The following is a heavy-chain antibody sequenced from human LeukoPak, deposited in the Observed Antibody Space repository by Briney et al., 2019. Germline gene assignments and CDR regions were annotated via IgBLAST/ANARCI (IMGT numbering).Heavy chain of an antibody. CDR1: GFTFGDYA. CDR3: TGFGSGSYPLFDY. J-gene: IGHJ4*02. V-gene: IGHV3-49*03. CDR2: IRSKAYGGTT. D-gene: IGHD3-10*01. Sequence: GGSLRLSCTASGFTFGDYAMSWFRQAPGKGLEWVGFIRSKAYGGTTEYAASVKGRFTISRDDSKSIAYLQMNSLKTEDTAVYYCTGFGSGSYPLFDYWGQGTLVTVSS.